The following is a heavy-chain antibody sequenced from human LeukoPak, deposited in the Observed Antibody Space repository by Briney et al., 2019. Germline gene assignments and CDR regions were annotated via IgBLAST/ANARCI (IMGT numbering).Heavy chain of an antibody. V-gene: IGHV4-61*02. D-gene: IGHD2-21*01. CDR1: GGSISSGSYY. CDR2: IYTSGST. CDR3: AREGGLAPGTRDYYYGMDV. J-gene: IGHJ6*02. Sequence: SETLSLTCTVSGGSISSGSYYWSWIRQPAGKGLEWIGRIYTSGSTNYNPSLKSRVIISVDKSKNQFSLRLYSVTAADTAVYYCAREGGLAPGTRDYYYGMDVWGQGTTVTVSS.